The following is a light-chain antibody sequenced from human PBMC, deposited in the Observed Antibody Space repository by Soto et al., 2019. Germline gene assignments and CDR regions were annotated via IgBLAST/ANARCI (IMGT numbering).Light chain of an antibody. V-gene: IGKV1-5*01. Sequence: DIQLTQSPSTLSASVGDRFTITCRASQSISSWLAWYQQKPGKAPKVLIFDASSLESGVPSRFSGSGSATEFTLTFCSLQLDDFATYYCQQYSTYPWAFGQGTKV. CDR3: QQYSTYPWA. CDR2: DAS. CDR1: QSISSW. J-gene: IGKJ1*01.